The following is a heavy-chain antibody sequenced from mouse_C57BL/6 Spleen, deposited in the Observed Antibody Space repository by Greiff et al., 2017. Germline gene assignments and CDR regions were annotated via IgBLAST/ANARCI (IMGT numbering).Heavy chain of an antibody. D-gene: IGHD1-1*01. CDR1: GYAFSSSW. V-gene: IGHV1-82*01. J-gene: IGHJ2*01. CDR3: ARDTYYGSGQPYFDY. CDR2: IYPGDGDT. Sequence: QVQLQQSGPELVKPGASVKISCKASGYAFSSSWMNWVKQRPGKGLEWIGRIYPGDGDTNYNGKFKGKATLTADKSSSTAYMQLSSLTSEDSAVYFCARDTYYGSGQPYFDYWGQGTTLTVSS.